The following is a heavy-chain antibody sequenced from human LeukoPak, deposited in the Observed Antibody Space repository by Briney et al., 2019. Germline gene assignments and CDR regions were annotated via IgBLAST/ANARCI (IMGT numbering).Heavy chain of an antibody. D-gene: IGHD3-22*01. J-gene: IGHJ4*02. CDR3: ASLAHDSSGYPDYFDY. Sequence: GGTLRLSCAASVFTFSSNYMSWVRQAPAKALEWGLVIYSGGSTYYADSVKGRFTISRDNSKNTLYLQMNSLRAEDTAVYYCASLAHDSSGYPDYFDYWGQGTLVTVSS. CDR1: VFTFSSNY. V-gene: IGHV3-66*01. CDR2: IYSGGST.